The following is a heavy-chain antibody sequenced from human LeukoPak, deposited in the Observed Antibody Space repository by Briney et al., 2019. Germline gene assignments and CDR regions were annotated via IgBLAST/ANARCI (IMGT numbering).Heavy chain of an antibody. Sequence: SETLTLTCTVSGDSISSSSHCWGWIRQPPGKGLEWIGSVFYTGSTYYNPSLKSRVTISVDTSKTQFSLRLGSVTAADTAVYYCARLGDSGYYADYWGQGTLVTVSS. CDR2: VFYTGST. CDR1: GDSISSSSHC. J-gene: IGHJ4*02. V-gene: IGHV4-39*01. D-gene: IGHD3-22*01. CDR3: ARLGDSGYYADY.